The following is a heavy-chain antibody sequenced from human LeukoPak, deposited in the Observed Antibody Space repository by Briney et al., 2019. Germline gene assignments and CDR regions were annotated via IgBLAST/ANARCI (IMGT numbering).Heavy chain of an antibody. Sequence: PGGSLRLSCAASGFTFSSYSMNWVRQAPGKGPEWVSSISSSSSYIYYADSVKGRFTISRDNAKNSLYPQMNSLRAEDTAVYYCARDRCTYVVCYSDHWGQGTLVTVSS. CDR1: GFTFSSYS. CDR3: ARDRCTYVVCYSDH. V-gene: IGHV3-21*01. J-gene: IGHJ4*02. CDR2: ISSSSSYI. D-gene: IGHD2-8*01.